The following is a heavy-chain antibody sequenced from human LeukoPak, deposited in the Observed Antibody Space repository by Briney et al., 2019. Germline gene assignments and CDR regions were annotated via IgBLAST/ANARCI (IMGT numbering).Heavy chain of an antibody. Sequence: GASVTVSYKASGYTFNNFYMHWVRQAPGQGLEWMGIINPSSGSTSYAQKFQDRVTMTRDTSTSTVYMELSSLRSEDTAVYYCAREIAFRAGLDAFDIWGQGTMVTVSS. CDR1: GYTFNNFY. CDR2: INPSSGST. V-gene: IGHV1-46*02. J-gene: IGHJ3*02. CDR3: AREIAFRAGLDAFDI.